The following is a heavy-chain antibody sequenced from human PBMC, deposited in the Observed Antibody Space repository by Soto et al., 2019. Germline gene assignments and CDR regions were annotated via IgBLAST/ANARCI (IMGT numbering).Heavy chain of an antibody. J-gene: IGHJ6*02. D-gene: IGHD2-2*03. CDR2: IYDTGYA. CDR1: GGSIRPFS. V-gene: IGHV4-59*01. CDR3: ARASVGYCSSTTCPPGMDV. Sequence: SETLSLTCSVSGGSIRPFSWTWVRQPPGKGLEYIGFIYDTGYANYNPSLKSRVTISVDTSKNEFSLKLTSVTAADTAVYYCARASVGYCSSTTCPPGMDVWGQGTTVTVSS.